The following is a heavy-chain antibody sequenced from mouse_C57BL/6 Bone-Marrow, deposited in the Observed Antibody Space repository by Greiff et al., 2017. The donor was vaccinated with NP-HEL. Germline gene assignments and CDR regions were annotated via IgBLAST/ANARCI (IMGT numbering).Heavy chain of an antibody. J-gene: IGHJ1*03. CDR1: GYTFTSYW. D-gene: IGHD1-1*01. CDR2: IDPSDSYT. V-gene: IGHV1-69*01. Sequence: QVQLQQPGAELVMPGASVKLSCKASGYTFTSYWMHWVKQRPGQGLEWIGEIDPSDSYTNYNQKFKGKSTLTVDKSSSTAYMQLSSLTSEDSAVYYCAHYYGSSHWYFDVWGTGTTVTVSS. CDR3: AHYYGSSHWYFDV.